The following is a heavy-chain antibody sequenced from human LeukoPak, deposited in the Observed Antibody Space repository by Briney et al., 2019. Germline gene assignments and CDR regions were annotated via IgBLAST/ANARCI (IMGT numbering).Heavy chain of an antibody. J-gene: IGHJ5*02. CDR2: ITGYNGDT. V-gene: IGHV1-18*01. D-gene: IGHD2-15*01. CDR1: GGTFSSYA. CDR3: ARAPRTLYCSGIGCLNWFDP. Sequence: ASVKVSCKASGGTFSSYAISWVRQTPGQGLEWMGWITGYNGDTNYAQNLQGRVTMTTDTSTSTAYMELRSLRSDDTAVYYCARAPRTLYCSGIGCLNWFDPWGQGTLVTVSS.